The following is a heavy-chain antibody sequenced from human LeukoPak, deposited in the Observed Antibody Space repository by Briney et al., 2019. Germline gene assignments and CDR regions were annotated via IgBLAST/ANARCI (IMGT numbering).Heavy chain of an antibody. J-gene: IGHJ4*02. V-gene: IGHV3-15*01. Sequence: GGSLRLSCAASGFTFSGYAMTWVRQAPGKGLEWVGRIKSQTDGGTTDYAAPVKGRFTISRDDSKNRLYLQMNSLRTEDTAVYCCTTVPDYGDYGYYFDYWGRGTLVTVSS. CDR2: IKSQTDGGTT. CDR1: GFTFSGYA. D-gene: IGHD4-17*01. CDR3: TTVPDYGDYGYYFDY.